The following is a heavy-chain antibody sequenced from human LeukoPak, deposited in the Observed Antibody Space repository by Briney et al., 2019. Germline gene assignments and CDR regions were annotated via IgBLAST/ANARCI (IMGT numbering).Heavy chain of an antibody. J-gene: IGHJ4*02. CDR3: ARGPNYGDRVDYFDY. CDR1: GFIFRNHW. V-gene: IGHV3-7*01. D-gene: IGHD4-17*01. Sequence: HPGGSLRLSCAASGFIFRNHWMSWVRQVPGRALEWVAHIKQDGNEKHYVDSVEGRFTLSRDDSKNSLYLQMNSLRVDDSAVYYCARGPNYGDRVDYFDYWGQGTLVTVSS. CDR2: IKQDGNEK.